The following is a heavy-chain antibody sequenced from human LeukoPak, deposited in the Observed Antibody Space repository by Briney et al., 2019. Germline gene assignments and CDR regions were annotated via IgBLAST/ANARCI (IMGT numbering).Heavy chain of an antibody. D-gene: IGHD3-22*01. CDR2: LNPSGGST. CDR3: ARESGYYDKAFDT. V-gene: IGHV1-46*01. Sequence: GASVKVSCKASGYTFTSYYIHWVRQAPGQGLEWMAILNPSGGSTSYAQKFQGRVTMTRDTSTSIVYMELSSLRSEDTAVYYCARESGYYDKAFDTWGQGTMVTVSS. CDR1: GYTFTSYY. J-gene: IGHJ3*02.